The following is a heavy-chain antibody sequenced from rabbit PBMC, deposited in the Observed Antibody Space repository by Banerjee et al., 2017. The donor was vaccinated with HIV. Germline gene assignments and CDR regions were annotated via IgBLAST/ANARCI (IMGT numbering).Heavy chain of an antibody. D-gene: IGHD7-1*01. CDR3: ARETMGSYVGYGTFNL. J-gene: IGHJ4*01. V-gene: IGHV1S45*01. CDR1: GFTISSSYW. CDR2: IYVGSNGST. Sequence: QQQLEESGGGLVQPGGSLTLSCTASGFTISSSYWIWWVRQAPGKGLEWIGCIYVGSNGSTYYANWAKGRFTISTTSSTTVTLQMTSLTAADTATYFCARETMGSYVGYGTFNLWGPGTLVTVS.